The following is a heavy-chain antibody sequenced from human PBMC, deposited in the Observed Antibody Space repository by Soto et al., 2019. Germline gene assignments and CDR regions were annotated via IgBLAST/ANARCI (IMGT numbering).Heavy chain of an antibody. V-gene: IGHV4-59*08. J-gene: IGHJ4*02. CDR3: ARGGWRLIDY. CDR1: GGSISSYY. Sequence: QVQLQESGPGLVKPSETLSLTCTVSGGSISSYYWSWIRQPPGKGLEWIGYTYYSGGTNYNPSLKSRVTISVDTSKNQFSLKLSSVTAADTAVYYCARGGWRLIDYWGQGTLVTVSS. D-gene: IGHD2-21*02. CDR2: TYYSGGT.